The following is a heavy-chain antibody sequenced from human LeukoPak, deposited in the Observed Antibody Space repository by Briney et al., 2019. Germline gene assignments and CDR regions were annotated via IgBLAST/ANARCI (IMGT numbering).Heavy chain of an antibody. V-gene: IGHV1-18*01. CDR3: ARDSYYYGSGSNESYYYYYGMDV. J-gene: IGHJ6*02. D-gene: IGHD3-10*01. Sequence: ASVKVSCKASGYTFTSFGISWVRQAPGQGLEWMGWISAYNGNTNYAQKLQGRVTMTTDTSTSTAYMELRSLRSDDTAVYYCARDSYYYGSGSNESYYYYYGMDVWGQGTTVTVSS. CDR2: ISAYNGNT. CDR1: GYTFTSFG.